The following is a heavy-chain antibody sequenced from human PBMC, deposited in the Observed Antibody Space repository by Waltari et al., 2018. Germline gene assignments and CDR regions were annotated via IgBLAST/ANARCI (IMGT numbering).Heavy chain of an antibody. J-gene: IGHJ4*02. CDR3: ASHGPWTFNY. CDR2: IKEDGSET. V-gene: IGHV3-7*02. CDR1: GLTFRSYW. Sequence: EVQLVESGGGLVQPGGSLRLSCAASGLTFRSYWMSWVRQAPVKGLEGVAGIKEDGSETEYVDSVKGRFTISRDNAKNSLYLHMNSLRAEDTAVYYCASHGPWTFNYWGQGTLVTVSS. D-gene: IGHD1-1*01.